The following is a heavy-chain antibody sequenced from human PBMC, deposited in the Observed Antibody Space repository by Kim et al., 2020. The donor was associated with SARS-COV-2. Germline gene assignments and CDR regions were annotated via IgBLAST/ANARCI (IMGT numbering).Heavy chain of an antibody. D-gene: IGHD6-6*01. V-gene: IGHV3-30-3*01. CDR1: GFTFSSYA. CDR2: ISYDGSNK. Sequence: GGSLRLSCAASGFTFSSYAMHWVRQAPGKGLEWVAVISYDGSNKYYADSVKGRFTISRDNSKNTLYLQMNSLRAEDTAVYYCARDGSSSSLFEGKFDYWG. J-gene: IGHJ4*01. CDR3: ARDGSSSSLFEGKFDY.